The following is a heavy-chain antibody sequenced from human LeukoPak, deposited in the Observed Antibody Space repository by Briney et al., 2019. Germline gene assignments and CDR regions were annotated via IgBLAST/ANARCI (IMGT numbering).Heavy chain of an antibody. D-gene: IGHD5-12*01. CDR3: ARDRQYSGHDPWSGFDS. J-gene: IGHJ4*02. CDR2: IGISGLT. V-gene: IGHV3-21*06. CDR1: GFAFDMYS. Sequence: GGSLRPSCAASGFAFDMYSINWVRQAPGKGLEWVSTIGISGLTYYTDSVRGRFTISRDSPKNSIYLQMNSLRAEDTAVYYCARDRQYSGHDPWSGFDSWGQGTLVTASS.